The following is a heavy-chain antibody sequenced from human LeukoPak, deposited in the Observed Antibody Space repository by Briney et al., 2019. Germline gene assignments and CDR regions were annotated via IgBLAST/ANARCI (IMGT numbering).Heavy chain of an antibody. V-gene: IGHV3-21*01. CDR1: ALTFSSYI. CDR2: ISSSSSYI. CDR3: ARDGGSYFAFDI. D-gene: IGHD1-26*01. J-gene: IGHJ3*02. Sequence: PGGSLRLSCAASALTFSSYIMNWVRQAPGKGLEWVSSISSSSSYIYYADSLKGRFTISRDNANNSLYLQMNSLRAEDTAVYFCARDGGSYFAFDIWGQGTMVTVSS.